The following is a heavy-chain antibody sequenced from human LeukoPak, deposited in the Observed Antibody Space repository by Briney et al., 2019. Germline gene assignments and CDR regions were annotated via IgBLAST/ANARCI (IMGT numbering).Heavy chain of an antibody. CDR2: ISPIFGTA. J-gene: IGHJ6*04. CDR1: GGTFSSYA. Sequence: SVKVSCKASGGTFSSYAISWGRQAPGQGLEWRGGISPIFGTANYAQKVQGRVTITTDESTSTAYMELSSLRSEDTAVYYCARGAASEANEMDVWGKGTTVTVSS. CDR3: ARGAASEANEMDV. V-gene: IGHV1-69*05. D-gene: IGHD6-13*01.